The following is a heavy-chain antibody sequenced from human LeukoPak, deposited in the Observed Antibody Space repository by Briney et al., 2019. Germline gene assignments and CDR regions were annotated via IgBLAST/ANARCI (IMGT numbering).Heavy chain of an antibody. CDR3: ARHFAYSSSSYFDY. Sequence: SETLSLTCSVSGGSVSNYYWSWIRQPPGKGLEWIGYAYYTGSTNYNPSLKSRVTMFEDKSKNQFSLRLYSVTVADTAVYYCARHFAYSSSSYFDYWGQGSLVTVSS. J-gene: IGHJ4*02. V-gene: IGHV4-59*08. CDR1: GGSVSNYY. D-gene: IGHD6-6*01. CDR2: AYYTGST.